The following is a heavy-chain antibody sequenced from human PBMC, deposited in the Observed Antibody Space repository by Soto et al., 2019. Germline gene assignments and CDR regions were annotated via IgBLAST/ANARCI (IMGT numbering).Heavy chain of an antibody. D-gene: IGHD5-18*01. CDR3: ATRYSYVHF. CDR2: INPNSGDT. CDR1: GYAFTGYY. Sequence: GASVKVSCKSSGYAFTGYYIHWVRQAPGQGLEWMGWINPNSGDTNYAQKFQGRVTMTRDTSFSTAYMELSSLRSDDTAVNYCATRYSYVHFWGQGTLVTVSS. V-gene: IGHV1-2*02. J-gene: IGHJ4*02.